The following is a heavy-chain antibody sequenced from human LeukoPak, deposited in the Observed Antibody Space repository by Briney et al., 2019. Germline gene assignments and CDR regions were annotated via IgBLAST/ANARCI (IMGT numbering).Heavy chain of an antibody. CDR3: VRHVQPADAFDI. D-gene: IGHD5-18*01. V-gene: IGHV4-39*01. Sequence: PSETLSLTCTVSGGSISSSSYYWGWIRQPPGKGLEWIGSIYYSGSTYYNPSLKSRVTISVDTSKNQFSLKLTSVTAADTAVYYCVRHVQPADAFDIWGQGTMVTVSS. CDR1: GGSISSSSYY. CDR2: IYYSGST. J-gene: IGHJ3*02.